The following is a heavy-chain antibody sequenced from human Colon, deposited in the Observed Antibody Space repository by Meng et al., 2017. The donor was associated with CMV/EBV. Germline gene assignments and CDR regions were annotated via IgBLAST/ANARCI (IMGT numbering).Heavy chain of an antibody. V-gene: IGHV4-4*07. J-gene: IGHJ5*02. CDR3: ARSITYSFDP. CDR2: IYTSGST. Sequence: GSLRLSCTVSGGSISSYYWSWIRQPAGKGLEWIGRIYTSGSTNYNPSLKSRVTMSVDTSKNQFSLKLSSVTAADTAVYYCARSITYSFDPWGQGTLVTVSS. CDR1: GGSISSYY. D-gene: IGHD5-24*01.